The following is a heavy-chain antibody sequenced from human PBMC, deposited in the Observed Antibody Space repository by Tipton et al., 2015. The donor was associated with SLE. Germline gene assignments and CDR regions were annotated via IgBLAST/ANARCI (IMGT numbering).Heavy chain of an antibody. CDR2: INHSGNT. Sequence: TLSLTCAVYGGSFSGYYWSWIRQPPGKGLEWIGEINHSGNTNYNPSLKSRITISVDTSKNQFSLKLSSVTAADTAVYYCAGGYSSSNLDYWGQGTLVTVSS. CDR3: AGGYSSSNLDY. V-gene: IGHV4-34*09. J-gene: IGHJ4*02. CDR1: GGSFSGYY. D-gene: IGHD6-6*01.